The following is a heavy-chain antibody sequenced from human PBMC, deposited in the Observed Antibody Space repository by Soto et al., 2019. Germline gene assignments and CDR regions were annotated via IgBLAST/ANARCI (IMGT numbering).Heavy chain of an antibody. CDR1: GFTFSSYA. J-gene: IGHJ4*02. V-gene: IGHV3-23*01. D-gene: IGHD3-10*01. Sequence: EVQLLESGGGLVQPGGSLRLSCAASGFTFSSYAMSWVRQAPGKGLEWVSAISGSGGSTYYADSVKGRFTISRDNSKNTLYMQMNSMRAEDTAVYYCAKGGVRGVIVYWGQGTLVTVSS. CDR2: ISGSGGST. CDR3: AKGGVRGVIVY.